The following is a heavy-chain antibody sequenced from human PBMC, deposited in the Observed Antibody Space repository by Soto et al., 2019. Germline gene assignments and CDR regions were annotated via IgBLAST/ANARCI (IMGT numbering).Heavy chain of an antibody. Sequence: QVQLVESGGGVVQPGRSLRLSCAASGFTFSIYGRHWVRHAPGKGLEWVAMISFDGSEKYYTDSVKGRFHISRDSSKNTLYLQMDSRRVEDTAVYYCARDRRLYYSDAFDIWGQGTTVTVSS. V-gene: IGHV3-30*03. CDR1: GFTFSIYG. D-gene: IGHD1-26*01. CDR3: ARDRRLYYSDAFDI. CDR2: ISFDGSEK. J-gene: IGHJ3*02.